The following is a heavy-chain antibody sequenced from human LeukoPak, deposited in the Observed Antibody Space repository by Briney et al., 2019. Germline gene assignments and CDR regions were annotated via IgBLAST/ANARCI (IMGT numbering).Heavy chain of an antibody. CDR2: ISWNSGSI. V-gene: IGHV3-9*01. J-gene: IGHJ4*02. CDR1: GFTFDDYA. Sequence: GRSLRLSCAASGFTFDDYAMHWVRQAPGEGLEWVSGISWNSGSIGYADSVKGRFTISRDNAKNSLYLQMNSLRAEDTALYYCAKDINPPKYCSSTSCYSGFDYWGQGTLVTVSS. CDR3: AKDINPPKYCSSTSCYSGFDY. D-gene: IGHD2-2*01.